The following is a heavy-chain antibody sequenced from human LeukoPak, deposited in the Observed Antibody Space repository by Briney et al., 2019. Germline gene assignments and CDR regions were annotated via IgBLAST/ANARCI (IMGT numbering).Heavy chain of an antibody. J-gene: IGHJ1*01. Sequence: PGGSLRLSCAASGFTFSSYGMHWVRQAPGKGLEWVAFIRYDGSNKYYADSVKGRFTISRDNSKNTLYLQMNSLRAEDTAVYYCAKDLREWELPGGAEYFQHWGQGTLVTVSS. V-gene: IGHV3-30*02. CDR2: IRYDGSNK. CDR3: AKDLREWELPGGAEYFQH. D-gene: IGHD1-26*01. CDR1: GFTFSSYG.